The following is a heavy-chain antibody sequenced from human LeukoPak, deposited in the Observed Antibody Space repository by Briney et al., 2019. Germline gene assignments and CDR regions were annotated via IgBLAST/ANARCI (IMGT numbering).Heavy chain of an antibody. V-gene: IGHV3-48*04. D-gene: IGHD3-22*01. CDR2: ISSSSSSI. J-gene: IGHJ4*02. CDR3: ARTRYYYESSDY. CDR1: GFIFSSYS. Sequence: PGGSLRLSCAASGFIFSSYSIKWVRQAPGKGLEWVSYISSSSSSIYYADSVKGRFTISRDNARNSVHLQMNSLRADDTAVYYCARTRYYYESSDYWGPGTLVTVSS.